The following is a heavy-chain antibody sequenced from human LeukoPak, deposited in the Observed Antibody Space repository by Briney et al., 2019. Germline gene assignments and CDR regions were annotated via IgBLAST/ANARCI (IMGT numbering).Heavy chain of an antibody. CDR3: ARQGSSSRFDP. Sequence: SETLSLTCTVSGGPISSYYWSWIRQPPGKGLEWIGYIYYSGSTNYNPSLKSRVTISVDTSKNQFSLKLSSVTAADTAVYYCARQGSSSRFDPWGQGTLVTVSS. CDR2: IYYSGST. J-gene: IGHJ5*02. V-gene: IGHV4-59*08. CDR1: GGPISSYY. D-gene: IGHD6-13*01.